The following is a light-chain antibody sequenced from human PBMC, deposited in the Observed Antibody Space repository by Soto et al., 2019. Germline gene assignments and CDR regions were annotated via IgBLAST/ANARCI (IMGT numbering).Light chain of an antibody. J-gene: IGLJ1*01. V-gene: IGLV2-8*01. CDR1: SSDVGGYNY. Sequence: QSALTQPPSASGSPGQSVTISCTGTSSDVGGYNYISWYQQHPGKATKLMIYELSKRPSGVPDRFSGSKSGNTASLTVSGLQAEGEADYYCSSYAGSNNLVFGTGTKVTVL. CDR3: SSYAGSNNLV. CDR2: ELS.